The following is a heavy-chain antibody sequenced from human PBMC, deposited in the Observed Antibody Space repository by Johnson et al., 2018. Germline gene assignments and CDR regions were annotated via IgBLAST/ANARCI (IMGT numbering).Heavy chain of an antibody. CDR1: GITFSTYD. Sequence: VQLVQSGGGLVQPGGSLRLSCTGSGITFSTYDISWVRQAPGKGLQWISGISGSGDSTYYTDSVKGRFTVSRDNSKYLVYLQMDTLRVEDTAVYYCARHYLRFQYMDVWGKGTTVTVS. V-gene: IGHV3-23*04. D-gene: IGHD2/OR15-2a*01. CDR3: ARHYLRFQYMDV. J-gene: IGHJ6*03. CDR2: ISGSGDST.